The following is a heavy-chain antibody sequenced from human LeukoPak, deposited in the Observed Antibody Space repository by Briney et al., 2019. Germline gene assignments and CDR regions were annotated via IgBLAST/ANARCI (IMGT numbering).Heavy chain of an antibody. J-gene: IGHJ4*02. CDR3: ARGDYPFLL. Sequence: GGPQTLLCTASKYPFSSYSVIGPRQSTGRGLEWLSYISSNSAIYDTDSVKGRFTISRDNAKNSLYLQMNSLRAEDTAVYYCARGDYPFLLWGQGTLVTVSS. CDR2: ISSNSAI. D-gene: IGHD4-17*01. V-gene: IGHV3-48*04. CDR1: KYPFSSYS.